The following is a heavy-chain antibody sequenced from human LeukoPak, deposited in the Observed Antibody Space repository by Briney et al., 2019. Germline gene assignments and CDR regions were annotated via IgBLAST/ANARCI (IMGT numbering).Heavy chain of an antibody. V-gene: IGHV3-23*01. CDR3: AKDEGDAYYGSGHPPTQN. Sequence: GGSLRLSCAASGFTLSSYAMSWVRQAPGRGLECVSVVSASGGRTHYADSVKGRFTISRDNSKNTLYLQMNSLRAEDTAVYYCAKDEGDAYYGSGHPPTQNWGQGTLVTVST. CDR1: GFTLSSYA. J-gene: IGHJ4*02. CDR2: VSASGGRT. D-gene: IGHD3-10*01.